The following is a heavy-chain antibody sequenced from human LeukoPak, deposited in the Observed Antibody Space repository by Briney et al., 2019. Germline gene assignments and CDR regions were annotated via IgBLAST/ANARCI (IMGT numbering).Heavy chain of an antibody. J-gene: IGHJ3*02. CDR3: ATNRPVGGAYWGSFDM. D-gene: IGHD2-8*02. CDR2: FHHTGGT. Sequence: PSETLSLTCSVSGGSMTSYYWSWIRQPPGKGLEWIGFFHHTGGTNYNPYVKSRVTISGDTPKNQVSLKMTSVTAADTAVYYCATNRPVGGAYWGSFDMWGYGTLVTVSS. V-gene: IGHV4-59*01. CDR1: GGSMTSYY.